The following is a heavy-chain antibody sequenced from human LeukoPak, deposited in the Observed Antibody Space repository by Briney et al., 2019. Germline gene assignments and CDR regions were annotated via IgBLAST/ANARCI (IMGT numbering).Heavy chain of an antibody. CDR2: ISSSSSYI. V-gene: IGHV3-21*01. CDR1: GFTFSSYS. Sequence: GGSLRLSCAASGFTFSSYSMNWVRQAPGKGLEWVSSISSSSSYIYYADSVKGRFTISRDNAKNSLYLQMNSLRAEDTAVYYCARDWGGHIAAAGPLFAWGQGTLVTVSS. J-gene: IGHJ4*02. D-gene: IGHD6-13*01. CDR3: ARDWGGHIAAAGPLFA.